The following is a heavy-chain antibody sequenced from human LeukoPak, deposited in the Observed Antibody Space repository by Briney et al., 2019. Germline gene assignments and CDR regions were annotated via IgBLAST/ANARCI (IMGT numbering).Heavy chain of an antibody. J-gene: IGHJ4*02. V-gene: IGHV3-23*01. CDR1: GLTFSSYA. Sequence: GGSLRLSCAASGLTFSSYAMNWVRQAPGKGLEWVSGIGGSGGSTYYADSVKGRFAISRDISKNTLYLQMNSLRAEDSAVYYCAKDFGWGWGLLPQYFFDFWGQGTLVTVSS. CDR2: IGGSGGST. CDR3: AKDFGWGWGLLPQYFFDF. D-gene: IGHD2-21*02.